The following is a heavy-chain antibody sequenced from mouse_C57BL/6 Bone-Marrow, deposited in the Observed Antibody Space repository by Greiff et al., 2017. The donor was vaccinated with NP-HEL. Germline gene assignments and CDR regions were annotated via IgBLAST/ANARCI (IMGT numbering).Heavy chain of an antibody. J-gene: IGHJ3*01. Sequence: VQLQQSGAELVRPGASVKLSCTASGFNIKDDYMHWVKQRPEQGLEWIGWIDPENGDTEYVSKFQGKATITADTSSNTAYLQLSSLTSEDTAVYYCTTGDYDYDWFAYWGQGTLVTVSA. D-gene: IGHD2-4*01. CDR2: IDPENGDT. CDR1: GFNIKDDY. V-gene: IGHV14-4*01. CDR3: TTGDYDYDWFAY.